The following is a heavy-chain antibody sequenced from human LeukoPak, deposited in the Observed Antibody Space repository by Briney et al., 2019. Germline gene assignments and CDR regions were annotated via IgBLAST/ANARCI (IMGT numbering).Heavy chain of an antibody. CDR1: GGSISSGGYH. Sequence: SETLSLTCTVSGGSISSGGYHWSWIRQHPGKGLEWIGYIYYSGSTYYNPSLKSRVTISVDTSKNQFSLKLSSVTAADTAVYYCARKYCSSTSCYAGSIYFDYWGQGTLVTVSS. CDR3: ARKYCSSTSCYAGSIYFDY. CDR2: IYYSGST. V-gene: IGHV4-31*03. J-gene: IGHJ4*02. D-gene: IGHD2-2*01.